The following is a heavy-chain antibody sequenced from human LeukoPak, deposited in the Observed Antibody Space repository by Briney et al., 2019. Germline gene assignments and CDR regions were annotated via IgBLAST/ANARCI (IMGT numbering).Heavy chain of an antibody. J-gene: IGHJ4*02. D-gene: IGHD3-10*01. CDR1: GDSISNYY. CDR2: IHYSGNS. Sequence: SETLSLTCTVSGDSISNYYWSWIRQPPGKGLEWIGYIHYSGNSDYNPSLKSRVTILIDTSKNQFSLILSSVTVADTAVYYCARHFRGVVSAQLDYWGQGTRVTVSS. CDR3: ARHFRGVVSAQLDY. V-gene: IGHV4-59*08.